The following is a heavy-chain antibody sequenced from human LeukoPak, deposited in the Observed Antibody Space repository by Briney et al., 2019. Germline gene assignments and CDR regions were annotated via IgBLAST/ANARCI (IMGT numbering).Heavy chain of an antibody. D-gene: IGHD3-22*01. J-gene: IGHJ4*02. Sequence: ASVKVSCKASGYTFTSYGISWVRQAPGQGLERMGWISAYNGNTNYAQKLQGRVTMTTDTSTSTAYMELRSLRSDDTAVYYCARDLYYYDSSGYSPQDYWGQGTLVTVSS. CDR1: GYTFTSYG. CDR2: ISAYNGNT. V-gene: IGHV1-18*01. CDR3: ARDLYYYDSSGYSPQDY.